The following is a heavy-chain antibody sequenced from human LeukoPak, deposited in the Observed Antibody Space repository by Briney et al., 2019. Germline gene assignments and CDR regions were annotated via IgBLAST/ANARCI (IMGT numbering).Heavy chain of an antibody. CDR3: ARVRIGPGDFDY. V-gene: IGHV4-39*07. CDR1: GGSISSSSYY. D-gene: IGHD1-14*01. CDR2: IYYSGST. J-gene: IGHJ4*02. Sequence: SSETLSLTCTVSGGSISSSSYYWGWIRQPPGKGLEWIGSIYYSGSTYYNPSLKSRVTISVDTSKNQFSLKLSSVTAADTAVYYCARVRIGPGDFDYWGQGTLVTVSS.